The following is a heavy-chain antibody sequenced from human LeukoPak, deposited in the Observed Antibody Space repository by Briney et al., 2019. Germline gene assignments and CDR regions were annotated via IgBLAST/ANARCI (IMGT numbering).Heavy chain of an antibody. Sequence: GGSLRLSCTVSGLTVSSNSMSWVRQAPGKGLEWVSFIYSDNTHYSDSVKGRFTISRDNSKNNLYLQMNSLRAEDTAVYYCARRAGAYSHPYDYWGQGTLVTVSS. CDR2: IYSDNT. CDR3: ARRAGAYSHPYDY. CDR1: GLTVSSNS. V-gene: IGHV3-53*01. J-gene: IGHJ4*02. D-gene: IGHD4/OR15-4a*01.